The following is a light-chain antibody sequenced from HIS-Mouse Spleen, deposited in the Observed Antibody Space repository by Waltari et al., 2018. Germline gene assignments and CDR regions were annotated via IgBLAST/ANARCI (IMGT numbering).Light chain of an antibody. CDR1: SSDGGGYHY. CDR2: EVS. J-gene: IGLJ2*01. V-gene: IGLV2-14*01. Sequence: QSALTQPASVSGSPGQSITISCTGTSSDGGGYHYASWYQQHPGKAPKLMIYEVSNRPSGVSNRFSGSKSGNTASLTISGLQAEDEADYYCSSYTSSSTLGVFGGGTKLTVL. CDR3: SSYTSSSTLGV.